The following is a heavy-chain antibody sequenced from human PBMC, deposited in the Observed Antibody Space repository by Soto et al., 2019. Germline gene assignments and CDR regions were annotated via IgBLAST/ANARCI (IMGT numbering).Heavy chain of an antibody. Sequence: GGSLRLSCAASGFTFSSYAMHWVRQAPGKGLEWVAVISYDGSNKYYADSVKGRFTISRDNSKNTLYLQMNSLRAEDTAVYYCARDPKMATIGLNWGAFDIWGQGTMVTVSS. CDR3: ARDPKMATIGLNWGAFDI. CDR1: GFTFSSYA. CDR2: ISYDGSNK. D-gene: IGHD5-12*01. V-gene: IGHV3-30-3*01. J-gene: IGHJ3*02.